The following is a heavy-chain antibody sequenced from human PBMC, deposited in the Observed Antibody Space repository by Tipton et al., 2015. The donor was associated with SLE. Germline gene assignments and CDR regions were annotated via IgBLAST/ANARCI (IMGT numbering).Heavy chain of an antibody. J-gene: IGHJ4*01. V-gene: IGHV3-43*01. CDR1: GFTFGDFT. Sequence: SLRLSCVASGFTFGDFTMHWVRQAPGKGLEWVGLIGGNGARTDYADSVRGRITISRDNSKNSLHLQMTSLTTEDTALYYCAKDIGVGEAFDSCGLGTLVTVSS. CDR2: IGGNGART. D-gene: IGHD3-3*01. CDR3: AKDIGVGEAFDS.